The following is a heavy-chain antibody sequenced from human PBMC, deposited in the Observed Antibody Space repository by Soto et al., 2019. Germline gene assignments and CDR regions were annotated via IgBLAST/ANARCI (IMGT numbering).Heavy chain of an antibody. CDR3: ASSLLGSWAFYYYYYYGMDV. CDR1: GGSISSYY. V-gene: IGHV4-59*01. Sequence: TETLSLTCTVSGGSISSYYWSWIRQPPGKGLEWIGYIYYSGSTNYNPSLKSRVTISVDTSKNQFSLKLSSVTAADTAVYYCASSLLGSWAFYYYYYYGMDVWGQGTTVTV. J-gene: IGHJ6*02. D-gene: IGHD6-13*01. CDR2: IYYSGST.